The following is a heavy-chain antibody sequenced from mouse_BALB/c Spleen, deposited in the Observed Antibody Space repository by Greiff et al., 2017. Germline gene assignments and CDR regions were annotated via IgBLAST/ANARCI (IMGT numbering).Heavy chain of an antibody. D-gene: IGHD2-10*02. CDR2: ISDGGSYT. Sequence: EVKLVESGGGLVKPGGSLKLSCAASGFTFSDYYMYWVRQTPEKRLEWVATISDGGSYTYYPDSVKGRFTISRDNAKNNLYLQMSSLKSEDTAMYYCAREYGNSHYDAMDYWGQGTSVTVSA. CDR3: AREYGNSHYDAMDY. CDR1: GFTFSDYY. J-gene: IGHJ4*01. V-gene: IGHV5-4*02.